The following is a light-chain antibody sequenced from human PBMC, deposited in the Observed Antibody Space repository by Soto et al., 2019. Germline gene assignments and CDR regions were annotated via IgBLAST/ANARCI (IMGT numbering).Light chain of an antibody. Sequence: DIQMTQSPSSVSASVGDRVTITCRARQGIASWLAWYQQKPGKAPKLLIYTASSLQSGVPSRFRGSGSGTYFPLTINSLQPEDFATYYCQQASSFPRTFGQGNKREI. J-gene: IGKJ2*01. CDR1: QGIASW. CDR2: TAS. V-gene: IGKV1-12*01. CDR3: QQASSFPRT.